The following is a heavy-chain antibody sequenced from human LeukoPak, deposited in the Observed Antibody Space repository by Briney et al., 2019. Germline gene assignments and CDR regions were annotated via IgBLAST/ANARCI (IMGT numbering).Heavy chain of an antibody. V-gene: IGHV4-39*07. CDR3: ARDSDYGDYGHFDY. Sequence: NPSETLSLTCTVSGGSISSSSYYWGWIRQPPGKGLEWIGSIYYSGSTYYNPSLKSRATISVDTSKNQFSLKLSSVTAADTAVYYCARDSDYGDYGHFDYWGQGTLVTVSS. CDR2: IYYSGST. CDR1: GGSISSSSYY. D-gene: IGHD4-17*01. J-gene: IGHJ4*02.